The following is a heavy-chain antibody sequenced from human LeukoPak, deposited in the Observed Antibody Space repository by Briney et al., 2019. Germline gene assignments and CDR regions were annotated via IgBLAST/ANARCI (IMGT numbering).Heavy chain of an antibody. D-gene: IGHD3-9*01. J-gene: IGHJ6*03. CDR1: GFTFSSSS. Sequence: GGSLRLSCAASGFTFSSSSMNWVRQAPVKGLEWVSFISSSSSTIYYADSVKGRFTISRDNAKNSLYLQMNSLRAEDTAVYYCARGNILTGYYYYYMDVWGKGTTVTVSS. CDR3: ARGNILTGYYYYYMDV. V-gene: IGHV3-48*01. CDR2: ISSSSSTI.